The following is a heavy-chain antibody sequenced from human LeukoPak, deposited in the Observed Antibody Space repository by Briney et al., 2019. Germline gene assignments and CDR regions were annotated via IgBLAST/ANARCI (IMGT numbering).Heavy chain of an antibody. Sequence: SETLSLTCTVSGDSISSYYWSWIRQPPGKGLEWIGYIYYSGSTNYNPSLKSRVTISVDTSKNQFSLKLSSVTAADTAVYYCARGAVERYFDWPQHAFDIWGQGTMVTVSS. CDR1: GDSISSYY. D-gene: IGHD3-9*01. CDR3: ARGAVERYFDWPQHAFDI. CDR2: IYYSGST. V-gene: IGHV4-59*01. J-gene: IGHJ3*02.